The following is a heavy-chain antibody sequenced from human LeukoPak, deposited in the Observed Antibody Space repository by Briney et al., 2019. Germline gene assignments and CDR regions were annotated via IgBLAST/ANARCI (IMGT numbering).Heavy chain of an antibody. J-gene: IGHJ4*02. CDR3: AREGGESAAALDY. D-gene: IGHD6-13*01. CDR2: IKQDGSEK. CDR1: GFTFSSYW. V-gene: IGHV3-7*01. Sequence: GGSLRLSCAASGFTFSSYWMSWVRQAPGEGLEWVANIKQDGSEKYYVDSVKGRFTISRDNAKNSLYLQMNSLRAEDTAVYYCAREGGESAAALDYWGQGTLVTVSS.